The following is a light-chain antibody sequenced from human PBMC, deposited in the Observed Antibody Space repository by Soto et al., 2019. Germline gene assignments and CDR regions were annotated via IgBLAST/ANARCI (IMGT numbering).Light chain of an antibody. CDR2: GAS. V-gene: IGKV3-20*01. Sequence: EIVLTQSPGTLSLSPGERATLSCRASQRVSSSYLAWYHQKPGQVPRLLIYGASSRATGIPDRFSGRGSGTDFTLTTSRLEPEDFGVYSCQQYGSSPITFGQGTRLEIK. J-gene: IGKJ5*01. CDR3: QQYGSSPIT. CDR1: QRVSSSY.